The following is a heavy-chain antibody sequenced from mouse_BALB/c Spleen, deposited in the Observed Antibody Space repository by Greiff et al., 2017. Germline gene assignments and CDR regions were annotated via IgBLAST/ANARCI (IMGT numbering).Heavy chain of an antibody. Sequence: QVQLQQSGAELVRPGTSVKISCKASGYAFTNYWLGWVKQRPGHGLEWIGDIYPGSGNTYYNEKFKGKATLTADKSSSTAYMQLSSLTSEDSAVYFCARSYYYGSSYYAMDYWGQGTSVTVSS. J-gene: IGHJ4*01. CDR1: GYAFTNYW. CDR2: IYPGSGNT. CDR3: ARSYYYGSSYYAMDY. V-gene: IGHV1-63*01. D-gene: IGHD1-1*01.